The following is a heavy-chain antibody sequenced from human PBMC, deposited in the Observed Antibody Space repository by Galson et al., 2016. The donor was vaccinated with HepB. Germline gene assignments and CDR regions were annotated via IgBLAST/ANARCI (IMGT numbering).Heavy chain of an antibody. V-gene: IGHV1-69*13. CDR1: GGTFSSYD. D-gene: IGHD3-10*01. Sequence: SVKVSCKASGGTFSSYDISWVRQAPGHGLEWMGGIIPIFGKANYAQKFQGRVTITADESTSTAYMELTSLRSEDTAVYYCARERPAMVRGVMGDAFDIWGQGTMVTVSS. CDR3: ARERPAMVRGVMGDAFDI. J-gene: IGHJ3*02. CDR2: IIPIFGKA.